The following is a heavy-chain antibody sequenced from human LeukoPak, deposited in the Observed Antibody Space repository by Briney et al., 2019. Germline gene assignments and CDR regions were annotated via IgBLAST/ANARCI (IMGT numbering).Heavy chain of an antibody. V-gene: IGHV3-33*01. CDR3: ARGGSYDYVWGSYRPQWYFDY. J-gene: IGHJ4*02. CDR1: GFTFSSYG. D-gene: IGHD3-16*02. Sequence: GGSLRLSCVASGFTFSSYGMHWVRQAPGKGLEWVAVIWYDGTNKYYADSVKGRFTISRDNSKNTLYLQMDSLRAEDTAVYYCARGGSYDYVWGSYRPQWYFDYWGQGTLVTVSS. CDR2: IWYDGTNK.